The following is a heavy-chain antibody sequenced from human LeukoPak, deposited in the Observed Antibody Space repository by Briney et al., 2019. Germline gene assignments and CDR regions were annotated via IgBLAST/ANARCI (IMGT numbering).Heavy chain of an antibody. CDR2: ISSSSSYI. CDR3: ARTFDTVTIREGDY. D-gene: IGHD4-17*01. V-gene: IGHV3-21*01. J-gene: IGHJ4*02. Sequence: GGSLRLSCAASGFTFSSYSMNWVRQAPGKGLEWVSSISSSSSYIYYADSLKGRFTISRDNAKNSLYLQMNSLRAEDTAMYYCARTFDTVTIREGDYWGQGTLVTVSS. CDR1: GFTFSSYS.